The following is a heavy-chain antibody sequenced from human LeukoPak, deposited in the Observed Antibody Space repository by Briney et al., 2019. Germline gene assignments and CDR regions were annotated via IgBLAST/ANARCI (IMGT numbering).Heavy chain of an antibody. CDR3: AGSIAAAGPFDL. CDR2: IYTSGST. V-gene: IGHV4-4*07. D-gene: IGHD6-13*01. Sequence: PSETLSLTCTVSGGSISSYYWSWIRQPAGKGLEWIGRIYTSGSTNYSPSLKSRVTMSVDTSKNQFSLKLSSVTAADTAVYYCAGSIAAAGPFDLWGRGTLVTVSS. CDR1: GGSISSYY. J-gene: IGHJ2*01.